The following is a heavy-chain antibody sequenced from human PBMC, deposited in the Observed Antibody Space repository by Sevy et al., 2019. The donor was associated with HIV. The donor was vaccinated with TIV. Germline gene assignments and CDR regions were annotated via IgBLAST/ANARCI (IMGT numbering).Heavy chain of an antibody. J-gene: IGHJ4*02. V-gene: IGHV3-30*04. CDR1: GFTFSSYA. D-gene: IGHD1-1*01. Sequence: GGSLILSCAASGFTFSSYAMHWVRQAPGKGLEWVAVISYDGSNKYYADSVKGRFTISRDNSKNTLYLQMNSLRAEDTAVYYCARDGTTGTGDYWGQGTLVTVSS. CDR2: ISYDGSNK. CDR3: ARDGTTGTGDY.